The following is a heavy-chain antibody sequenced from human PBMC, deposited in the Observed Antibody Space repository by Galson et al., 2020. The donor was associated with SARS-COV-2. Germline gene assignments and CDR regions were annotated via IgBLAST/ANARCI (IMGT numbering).Heavy chain of an antibody. CDR3: ARERTAYPKTGTTRDGVDY. D-gene: IGHD1-7*01. CDR1: GFTFSSYS. Sequence: GGSLRLSCAASGFTFSSYSMNWVRQAPGKGLEWVSSISSSSSYIYYADSVKGRFTISRDNAKNSLYLQMNSLRAEDTAVYYCARERTAYPKTGTTRDGVDYWGQGTLVTVSS. CDR2: ISSSSSYI. J-gene: IGHJ4*02. V-gene: IGHV3-21*01.